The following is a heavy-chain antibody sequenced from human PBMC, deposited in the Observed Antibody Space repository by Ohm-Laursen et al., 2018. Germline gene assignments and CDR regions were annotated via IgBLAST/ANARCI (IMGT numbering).Heavy chain of an antibody. J-gene: IGHJ6*02. D-gene: IGHD3-3*01. V-gene: IGHV1-46*01. CDR3: ARDFEWATDV. CDR2: IKSTDDTR. Sequence: AASVKVSCKASGGSFSVYAITWVRQGPGQGLEWMGIIKSTDDTRTYAQKFQGRVTMTKDRSTSTVYMELSSLRSDDTAVYYCARDFEWATDVWGQGTLVTVS. CDR1: GGSFSVYA.